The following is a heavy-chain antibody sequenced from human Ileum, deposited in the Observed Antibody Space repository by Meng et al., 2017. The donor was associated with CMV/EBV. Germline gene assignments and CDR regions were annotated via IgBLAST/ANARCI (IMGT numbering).Heavy chain of an antibody. Sequence: QSVGGILKPSWNLLLTCAVLGGSFPGYYWSCFRQSPGKGLEWIGEITHSGRTSYNLSLKSRVTISVDMSKYQFSLKLTSVTAADTAIYYCARGLASGWPDYWGQGTLVTVSS. CDR2: ITHSGRT. CDR3: ARGLASGWPDY. V-gene: IGHV4-34*01. J-gene: IGHJ4*02. CDR1: GGSFPGYY. D-gene: IGHD3-10*01.